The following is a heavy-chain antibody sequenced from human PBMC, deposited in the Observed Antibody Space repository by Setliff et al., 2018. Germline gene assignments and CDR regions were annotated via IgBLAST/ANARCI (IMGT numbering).Heavy chain of an antibody. Sequence: ASVKVSCKASGGTFSSYVISWVREAPGQGLEWMGGIIPMFGTNYAQKFQGRVTITADESTSTAYMELSSLGSEDTAVYYCAGGQPPVRKYYYYMDVWGKGTTVTVSS. CDR2: IIPMFGT. J-gene: IGHJ6*03. CDR1: GGTFSSYV. CDR3: AGGQPPVRKYYYYMDV. V-gene: IGHV1-69*13. D-gene: IGHD3-10*01.